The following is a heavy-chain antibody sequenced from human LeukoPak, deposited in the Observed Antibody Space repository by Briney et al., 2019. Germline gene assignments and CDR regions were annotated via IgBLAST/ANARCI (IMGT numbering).Heavy chain of an antibody. Sequence: PGGSLRLSCAASGFTVSSNYMSWVRQAPGKGLEWIGYIYYSGSTNYNPSLKSRVTMSLDTSKNQFSLRLSSVTAADTAVYFCAATSDYYYIHNYWGQGTLVTVSS. CDR2: IYYSGST. CDR1: GFTVSSNY. CDR3: AATSDYYYIHNY. J-gene: IGHJ4*02. D-gene: IGHD3-22*01. V-gene: IGHV4-59*08.